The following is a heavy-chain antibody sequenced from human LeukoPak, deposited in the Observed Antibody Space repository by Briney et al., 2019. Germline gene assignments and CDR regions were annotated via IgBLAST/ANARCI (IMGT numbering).Heavy chain of an antibody. CDR1: GGSFSGYY. J-gene: IGHJ4*02. CDR3: ARRGYSYGYAYDY. D-gene: IGHD5-18*01. V-gene: IGHV4-34*01. CDR2: IYYSGST. Sequence: PSETLSLTCAVYGGSFSGYYWSWIRQPPGKGLEWIGSIYYSGSTYYNPSLKSRVTISVDTSKNQFSLKLSSVTAADTAVYYCARRGYSYGYAYDYWGQGTLVTVSS.